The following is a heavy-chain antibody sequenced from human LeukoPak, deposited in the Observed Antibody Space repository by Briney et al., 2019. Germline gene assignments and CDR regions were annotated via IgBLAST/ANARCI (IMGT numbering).Heavy chain of an antibody. D-gene: IGHD6-19*01. J-gene: IGHJ4*02. Sequence: GGSLRLSCAASGFTFSSYSMNWVRQAPGKGLEWVSSISSSSSSYIYYADSVKGRFTISRDNAKNSLYLQMNSLRAEDTAVYYCARASSSGWYFDYWGQGTLVTVSS. CDR2: ISSSSSSYI. CDR3: ARASSSGWYFDY. CDR1: GFTFSSYS. V-gene: IGHV3-21*01.